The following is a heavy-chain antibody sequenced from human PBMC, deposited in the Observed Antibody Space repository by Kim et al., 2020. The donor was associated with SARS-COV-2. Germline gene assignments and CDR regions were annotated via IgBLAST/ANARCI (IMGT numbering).Heavy chain of an antibody. Sequence: ASVKVSCKASGYTFSSYAIHWVRQAPGQRLEWMGWINAGNGNTKYSQKFQGRVTITRDKSASTAYMELSSLSPEDTAVYYCARDPDCSGGSCYEGWFDPWGQGTLVTVS. J-gene: IGHJ5*02. D-gene: IGHD2-15*01. CDR3: ARDPDCSGGSCYEGWFDP. CDR2: INAGNGNT. V-gene: IGHV1-3*01. CDR1: GYTFSSYA.